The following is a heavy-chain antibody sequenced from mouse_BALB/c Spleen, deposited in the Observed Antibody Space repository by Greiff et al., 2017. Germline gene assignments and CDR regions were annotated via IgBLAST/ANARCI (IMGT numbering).Heavy chain of an antibody. V-gene: IGHV1-4*02. CDR3: ARSGYGNPFDY. D-gene: IGHD2-10*02. J-gene: IGHJ2*01. CDR2: INPSSGYT. CDR1: GYTFTSYT. Sequence: VQLQQSAAELARPGASVKMSCKASGYTFTSYTMHWVKQRPGQGLEWIGYINPSSGYTEYNQKFKDKTTLTADKSSSTAYMQLSSLTSEDSAVYYCARSGYGNPFDYWGQGTTLTVSS.